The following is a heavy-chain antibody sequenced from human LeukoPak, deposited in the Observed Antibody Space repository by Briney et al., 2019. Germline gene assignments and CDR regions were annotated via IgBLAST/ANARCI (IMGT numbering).Heavy chain of an antibody. J-gene: IGHJ4*02. V-gene: IGHV3-48*03. D-gene: IGHD6-19*01. CDR3: ARGGAVAGLF. CDR2: ISSSGNTV. CDR1: GFTVSSYE. Sequence: GRSLRLSCSVSGFTVSSYEMNCVRQAPGKGMEWVSYISSSGNTVYYPDSVKGRFTISRDNANNSLYLQMNSLRGEDTAVYYCARGGAVAGLFWGQGTLVTVSS.